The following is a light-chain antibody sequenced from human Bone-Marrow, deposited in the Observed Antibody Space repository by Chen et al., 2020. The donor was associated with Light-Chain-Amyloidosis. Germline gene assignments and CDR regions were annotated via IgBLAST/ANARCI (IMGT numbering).Light chain of an antibody. Sequence: SYELTQPPSVSVSPGQTARITCSGDDLPTKYAYWYQQKPGQAPVLVIHRDTERPSGISERFSGSSSGTPATLTISGVQAEDEADYHGQSADSSGTYEVIFGGGTKLTVL. J-gene: IGLJ2*01. CDR1: DLPTKY. CDR3: QSADSSGTYEVI. V-gene: IGLV3-25*03. CDR2: RDT.